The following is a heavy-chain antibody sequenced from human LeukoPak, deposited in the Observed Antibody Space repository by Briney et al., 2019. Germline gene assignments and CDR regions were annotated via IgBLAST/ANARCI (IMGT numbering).Heavy chain of an antibody. J-gene: IGHJ5*02. D-gene: IGHD4-17*01. CDR2: IYYSGST. V-gene: IGHV4-59*01. CDR1: GGSISSYY. CDR3: ARTNPYGAPGGWFDP. Sequence: SETLSLTCTVSGGSISSYYWSWIRQPPGKGLEWIGYIYYSGSTNYDPSLKSRVTISVDTSKNQFSLKLSSVTAADTAVYYCARTNPYGAPGGWFDPWGQGTLVTVSS.